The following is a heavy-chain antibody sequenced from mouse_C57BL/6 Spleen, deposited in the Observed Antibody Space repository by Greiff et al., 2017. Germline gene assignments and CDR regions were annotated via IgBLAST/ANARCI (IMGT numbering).Heavy chain of an antibody. CDR3: ARPYYSNYVGAMDY. Sequence: QVQLQQSGPELVKPGASVKISCKASGYAFSSSWMNWVKQRPGKGLEWIGRIYPGDGDTNYNGKFKGKATLTADKSSSTAYMQLSRLTSEDSAVYFCARPYYSNYVGAMDYWGQGTSVTVSS. J-gene: IGHJ4*01. V-gene: IGHV1-82*01. CDR2: IYPGDGDT. D-gene: IGHD2-5*01. CDR1: GYAFSSSW.